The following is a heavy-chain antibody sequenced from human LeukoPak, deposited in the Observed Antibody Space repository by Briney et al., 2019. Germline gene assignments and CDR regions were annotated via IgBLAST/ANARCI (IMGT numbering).Heavy chain of an antibody. J-gene: IGHJ5*02. Sequence: ASVKVSCKASGYTFTDYYMHWVRQAPGQGLGWMGWINPNSGATKNAQKFQGRVTMTRDTSISTAYMELSRLTSDDTAIYYCARTPYGSGSIGWFDPWGQGTLVTVSS. CDR3: ARTPYGSGSIGWFDP. V-gene: IGHV1-2*02. CDR1: GYTFTDYY. D-gene: IGHD3-10*01. CDR2: INPNSGAT.